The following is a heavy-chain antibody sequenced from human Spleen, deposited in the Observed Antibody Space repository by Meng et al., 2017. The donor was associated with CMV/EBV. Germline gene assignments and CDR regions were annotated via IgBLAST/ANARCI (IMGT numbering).Heavy chain of an antibody. J-gene: IGHJ3*02. D-gene: IGHD2-15*01. V-gene: IGHV1-8*02. CDR3: ARDRGGDAFDI. CDR1: GYTFTGYY. Sequence: ASVKVSCKASGYTFTGYYMHWVRQATGQGLEWMGWMNPNSGNTGYAQKFQGRVTITRNTSISTAYMELSSLRSEDTAVYYCARDRGGDAFDIWGQGTMVTVSS. CDR2: MNPNSGNT.